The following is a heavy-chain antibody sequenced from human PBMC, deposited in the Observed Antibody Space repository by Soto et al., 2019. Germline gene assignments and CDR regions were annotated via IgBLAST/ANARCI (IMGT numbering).Heavy chain of an antibody. J-gene: IGHJ5*02. V-gene: IGHV4-59*01. D-gene: IGHD3-10*02. CDR1: DGSIGSDY. Sequence: QVQLQESGPGLVKPSETLSLTCTVSDGSIGSDYWSWIRQPPGKGLEWLGNIDYIGNTNYNPYLKSRVTMSIDTSKKRFSLKLASVTTADTAVYYCARMFDNYVNGNWFDPWGQGTLVTVSS. CDR2: IDYIGNT. CDR3: ARMFDNYVNGNWFDP.